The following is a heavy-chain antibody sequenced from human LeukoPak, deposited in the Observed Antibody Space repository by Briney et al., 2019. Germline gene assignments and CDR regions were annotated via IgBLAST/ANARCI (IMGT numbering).Heavy chain of an antibody. CDR3: ARSIHYYYYYGMDV. V-gene: IGHV1-3*01. CDR1: GYTFTSYA. D-gene: IGHD5-24*01. J-gene: IGHJ6*02. CDR2: INAGNGNT. Sequence: GASVKVSCKASGYTFTSYAMHWVRQAPGQRLEWMGWINAGNGNTKYSQKFQGRVTITRDTSASTAYMELSSLRFEDTAVYYCARSIHYYYYYGMDVWGQGTTVTVSS.